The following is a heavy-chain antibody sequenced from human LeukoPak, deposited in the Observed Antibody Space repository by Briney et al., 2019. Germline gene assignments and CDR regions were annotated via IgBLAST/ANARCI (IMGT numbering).Heavy chain of an antibody. Sequence: XGSLXLSXAASGFTFSSYSMNWVRQAPGKGPEWVSYISSSSSTIYYAASVKGRFTISRDNAKNSLYLQMNSLRAEDTAVYYCARVAASARGDAFDIWGQGTMVTVSS. J-gene: IGHJ3*02. CDR3: ARVAASARGDAFDI. CDR1: GFTFSSYS. D-gene: IGHD3-10*01. CDR2: ISSSSSTI. V-gene: IGHV3-48*04.